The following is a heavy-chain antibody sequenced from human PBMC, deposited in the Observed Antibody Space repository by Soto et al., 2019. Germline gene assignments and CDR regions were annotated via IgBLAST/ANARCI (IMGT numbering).Heavy chain of an antibody. V-gene: IGHV4-59*01. CDR3: ASTTRIAVAGEFGY. Sequence: SETLSLTCTVSGGSISSYYWSWIRQPPGKGLEWIGYIYYSGSTNYNPSLKSRVTISVDTSKNQFSLKLSSVTAADTAVYYCASTTRIAVAGEFGYWGQGTLVTVSS. J-gene: IGHJ4*02. CDR2: IYYSGST. CDR1: GGSISSYY. D-gene: IGHD6-19*01.